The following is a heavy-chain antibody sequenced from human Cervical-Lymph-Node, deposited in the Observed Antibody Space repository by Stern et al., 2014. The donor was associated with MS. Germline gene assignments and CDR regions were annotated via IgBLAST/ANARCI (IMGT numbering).Heavy chain of an antibody. D-gene: IGHD1-26*01. J-gene: IGHJ6*02. CDR1: GGSFNGYA. CDR3: ARGETPIPSYGMDV. V-gene: IGHV1-69*06. CDR2: ISPIFGTA. Sequence: QVQLVQSGAEVKKPGSSVKVSCKASGGSFNGYAISWVRQAPGQGLEWLGGISPIFGTANYAQKFQGRVAITADRSTSTAYMELTSLRSEDTAVYYCARGETPIPSYGMDVWGQGTTVTVSS.